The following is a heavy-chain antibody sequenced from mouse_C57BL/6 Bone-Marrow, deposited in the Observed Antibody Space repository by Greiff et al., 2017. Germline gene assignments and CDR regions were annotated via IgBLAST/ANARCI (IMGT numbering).Heavy chain of an antibody. J-gene: IGHJ4*01. CDR3: ARLRRHGDY. CDR1: GYTFTSYW. V-gene: IGHV1-59*01. D-gene: IGHD1-2*01. CDR2: IDPSESYT. Sequence: QVQLQQPGAELVRPGTSVKLSCKASGYTFTSYWMHWVKQRPGQGLEWIGVIDPSESYTNYNQKFKGKATLTVDTSSSTAYMQLSILTSEDSAVYYCARLRRHGDYWGQGTSVTVSS.